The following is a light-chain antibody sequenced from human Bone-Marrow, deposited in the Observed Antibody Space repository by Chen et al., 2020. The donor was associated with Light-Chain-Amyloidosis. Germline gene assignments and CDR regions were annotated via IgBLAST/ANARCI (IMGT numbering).Light chain of an antibody. CDR1: QFISSY. J-gene: IGKJ4*01. CDR3: QQCYTSPYT. Sequence: DIQMTQSPSSLSAFVGDRVTITCRPSQFISSYLSWYQQRPGKAPKLLIFGASSLTSGVPSRFSGSGSVTDFTLTISSLEPEDFAIYYCQQCYTSPYTFGGGTKLEI. V-gene: IGKV1-39*01. CDR2: GAS.